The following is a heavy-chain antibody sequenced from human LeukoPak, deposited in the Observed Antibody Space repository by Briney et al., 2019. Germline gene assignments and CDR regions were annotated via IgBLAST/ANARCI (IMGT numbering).Heavy chain of an antibody. D-gene: IGHD1-26*01. CDR3: ARSTMGARRRYDY. CDR2: MNPNSGNT. CDR1: KDTFTIYD. Sequence: ASVKVSCKASKDTFTIYDVNWVRQATGLGLEWRGWMNPNSGNTGYAQKFQGRVTMTMNSSISTAYMELTSLTSEDTAVYYCARSTMGARRRYDYWGQGTLVTVSS. J-gene: IGHJ4*02. V-gene: IGHV1-8*01.